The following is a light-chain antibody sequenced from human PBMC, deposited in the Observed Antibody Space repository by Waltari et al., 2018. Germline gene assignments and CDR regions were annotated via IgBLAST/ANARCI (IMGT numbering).Light chain of an antibody. Sequence: QSALTQPPSASGSPGQSVTISCTGTSSDVGGYNYVSWYQQHPGKAPKLMIYEVSERPSGVPDRFSGSKSGNTASLTVSGLQAEDEADYYCSSYSGSHNLVFGGGTELTVL. CDR1: SSDVGGYNY. V-gene: IGLV2-8*01. CDR3: SSYSGSHNLV. J-gene: IGLJ3*02. CDR2: EVS.